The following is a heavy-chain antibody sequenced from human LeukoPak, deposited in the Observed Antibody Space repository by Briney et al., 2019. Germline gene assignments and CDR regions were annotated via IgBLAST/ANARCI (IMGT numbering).Heavy chain of an antibody. D-gene: IGHD5-18*01. V-gene: IGHV1-69*04. J-gene: IGHJ6*02. Sequence: SVKVSCKASGGTFSSYAISWVRQAPGQGLEWMGRIIPILGIANYAQKFQGRVTITADKSTRTAYMEVSSLRSEDTAVYYCARDHTAMAPYYYYGMDVWGQGTTVTVSS. CDR2: IIPILGIA. CDR1: GGTFSSYA. CDR3: ARDHTAMAPYYYYGMDV.